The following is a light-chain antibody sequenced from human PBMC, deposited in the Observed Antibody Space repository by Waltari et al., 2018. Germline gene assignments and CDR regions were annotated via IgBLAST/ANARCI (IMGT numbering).Light chain of an antibody. CDR3: FVWDDSLSGLWV. Sequence: QSVLTQSPSTSGTPGQRVTISCSGSNSNIGTNHVYWYQQVPGTAPKLLIYRSVLRPSGVPVQFSGSGSGTSASLAISGLRSEDEAHYYCFVWDDSLSGLWVFGAGTKLTVL. J-gene: IGLJ3*02. V-gene: IGLV1-47*01. CDR1: NSNIGTNH. CDR2: RSV.